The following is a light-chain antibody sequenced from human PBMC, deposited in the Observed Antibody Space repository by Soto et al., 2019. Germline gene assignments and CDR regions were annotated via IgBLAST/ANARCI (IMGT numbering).Light chain of an antibody. CDR2: LGS. Sequence: DIVMTQSPLSLPVTPGESASISCRSSRSLLDSDGYNYLDWYLQKPGQSPQLLIYLGSNRASGVPDRFSGSGSGTDFTLKISRVEAEDVGVYYCMQALQTPTFGGGTKVEIK. CDR1: RSLLDSDGYNY. V-gene: IGKV2-28*01. J-gene: IGKJ4*01. CDR3: MQALQTPT.